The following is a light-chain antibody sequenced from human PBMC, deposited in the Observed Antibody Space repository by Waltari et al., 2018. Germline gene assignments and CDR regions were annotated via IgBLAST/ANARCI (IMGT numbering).Light chain of an antibody. CDR1: QRVSSN. V-gene: IGKV3-15*01. J-gene: IGKJ1*01. CDR2: GAS. Sequence: EIVMTPTPATLSVSPGERATLSCRASQRVSSNLAWYQQRPGQAPRLLISGASTRATGIPARFSGSRSGTEFTLTISSLQSEDFAVYYCQQYNNWRTFGQGTKVEI. CDR3: QQYNNWRT.